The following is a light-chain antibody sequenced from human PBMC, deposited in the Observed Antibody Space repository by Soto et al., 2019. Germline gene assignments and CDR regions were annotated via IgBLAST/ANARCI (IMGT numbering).Light chain of an antibody. V-gene: IGLV2-14*01. CDR3: SSYTSSRLYV. CDR1: SSDVGGYNY. CDR2: EVS. J-gene: IGLJ1*01. Sequence: QSALAQPASVSGSPGQSITISCTGTSSDVGGYNYVSWYQQHPGKAPKLMIYEVSNRPSGVSNRFSGSKSGNTASLTISGLQAEDEAGYYCSSYTSSRLYVFATGTKVTV.